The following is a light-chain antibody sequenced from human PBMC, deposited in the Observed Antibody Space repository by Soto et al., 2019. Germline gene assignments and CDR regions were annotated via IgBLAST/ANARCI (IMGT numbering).Light chain of an antibody. CDR3: QSYDSSLSRRWV. J-gene: IGLJ3*02. CDR2: G. CDR1: SSNIGAGYP. Sequence: QSVLMQPPSVSGAPGQRVTISCTGSSSNIGAGYPVHWYQQLPGTAPKLLVAGNRPSGVPDRFSVSKSGASASLAITGLQAEDEADYYCQSYDSSLSRRWVFGGGTKLTVL. V-gene: IGLV1-40*01.